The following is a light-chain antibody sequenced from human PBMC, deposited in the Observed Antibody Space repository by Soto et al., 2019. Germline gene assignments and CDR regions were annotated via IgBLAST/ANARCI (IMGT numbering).Light chain of an antibody. CDR3: QKYNSAPWT. Sequence: DIQMTQSPSSLSASVGDRVTITCRASQGISNFLAWWQQRPGKVPKLLISAASTLQPGVPSRFIGSGYGTDFTLTISSLQPEDVATYSCQKYNSAPWTFGQGTKVEIK. J-gene: IGKJ1*01. CDR2: AAS. V-gene: IGKV1-27*01. CDR1: QGISNF.